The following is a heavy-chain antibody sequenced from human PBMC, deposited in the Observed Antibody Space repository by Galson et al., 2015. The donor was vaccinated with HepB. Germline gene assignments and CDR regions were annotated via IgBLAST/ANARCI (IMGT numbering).Heavy chain of an antibody. CDR2: ISYDGSNK. J-gene: IGHJ4*02. CDR1: GFTFSSYA. CDR3: ARDPGPAVVVPAAPDY. Sequence: SLRLSCAASGFTFSSYAMHWVRQAPGKGLEWVAVISYDGSNKYYADSVKGRFTISRDNSKDTLYLQMNSLRAEDTAVYYCARDPGPAVVVPAAPDYWGQGTLVTVSS. V-gene: IGHV3-30-3*01. D-gene: IGHD2-2*01.